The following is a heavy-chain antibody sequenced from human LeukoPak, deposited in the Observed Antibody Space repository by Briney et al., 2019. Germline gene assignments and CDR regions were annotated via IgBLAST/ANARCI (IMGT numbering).Heavy chain of an antibody. D-gene: IGHD3-10*01. V-gene: IGHV1-46*01. CDR2: INPSADNT. J-gene: IGHJ4*02. CDR3: ARDSSGIEVSSRPDY. Sequence: ASVKVSCKTSGYTFINYYMHWVRQAPGQGPEWMGVINPSADNTFYAQKFQGRVTMTRDTSTSTVYMELSSLRSDDTAVYYCARDSSGIEVSSRPDYWGQGTLFTVSS. CDR1: GYTFINYY.